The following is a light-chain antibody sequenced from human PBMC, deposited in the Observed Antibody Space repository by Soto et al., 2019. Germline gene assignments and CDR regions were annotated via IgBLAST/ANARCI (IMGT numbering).Light chain of an antibody. CDR2: DAS. J-gene: IGKJ2*01. CDR1: QSISNY. CDR3: QQSYGVPYT. Sequence: DIQMTQSPSSLSAFVGDRVTITCRASQSISNYLNWYQQKPGKAPNLLIYDASNLHSGVPSRFSGSGSGTDFTLTISSLRPEYFAIYYCQQSYGVPYTFGQGTKIEIK. V-gene: IGKV1-39*01.